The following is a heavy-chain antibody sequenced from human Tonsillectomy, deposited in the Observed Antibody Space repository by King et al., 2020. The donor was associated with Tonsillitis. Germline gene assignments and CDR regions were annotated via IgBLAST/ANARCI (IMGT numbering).Heavy chain of an antibody. V-gene: IGHV1-2*02. CDR1: GYTFNGYY. CDR3: ARESSRPDYGDYEGGFDP. D-gene: IGHD4-17*01. Sequence: VQLVESGAEVKKPGASVKVSCKASGYTFNGYYMHWVRQAPGQGLEWMGWINPNSGGTNYAQKFLGRVTMTRDTSISTAYMELRRLRSDDTAVYYSARESSRPDYGDYEGGFDPWGNGCLVTISS. J-gene: IGHJ5*02. CDR2: INPNSGGT.